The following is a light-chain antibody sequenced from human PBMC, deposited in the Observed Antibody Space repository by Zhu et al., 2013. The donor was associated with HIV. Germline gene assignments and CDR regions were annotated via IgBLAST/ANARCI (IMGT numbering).Light chain of an antibody. CDR1: QSVGSN. V-gene: IGKV3-15*01. Sequence: EIVMTQSPATLSVSPGERVTLSCRAGQSVGSNLAWYQQKPGQAPRLLIYGASTRATGIPARFSGSGSGTEFTLTISSLQPEDVATYYCLQHNLYPPCFGQGTRLEIK. CDR2: GAS. J-gene: IGKJ5*01. CDR3: LQHNLYPPC.